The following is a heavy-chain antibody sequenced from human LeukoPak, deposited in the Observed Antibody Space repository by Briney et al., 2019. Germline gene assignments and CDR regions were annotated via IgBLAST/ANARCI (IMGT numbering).Heavy chain of an antibody. J-gene: IGHJ5*02. CDR2: INPSAGTT. CDR3: ARGGAGDMYNFFDP. Sequence: EASVKVSCKASGYTFTNYYMVWVRQAPGQGLEWMGRINPSAGTTTYAQNFQGRVTVTRDTSTSTVYMELSSLRSEDTAIYYCARGGAGDMYNFFDPWGQGTLVTVSS. CDR1: GYTFTNYY. V-gene: IGHV1-46*01. D-gene: IGHD3-16*01.